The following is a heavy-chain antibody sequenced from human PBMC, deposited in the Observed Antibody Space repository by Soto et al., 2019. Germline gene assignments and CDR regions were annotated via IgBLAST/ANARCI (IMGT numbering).Heavy chain of an antibody. J-gene: IGHJ4*02. Sequence: AKVSCKASGYTSSIYGINWVRQAPGQELQWMGWTRPNNGNTKYAQNLQGRVTMNTDTSTSTAYMELRSLRPDDTAVYYCVRDVDGSGSYYTDYWGQGTLVTVSS. CDR3: VRDVDGSGSYYTDY. CDR1: GYTSSIYG. D-gene: IGHD3-10*01. V-gene: IGHV1-18*01. CDR2: TRPNNGNT.